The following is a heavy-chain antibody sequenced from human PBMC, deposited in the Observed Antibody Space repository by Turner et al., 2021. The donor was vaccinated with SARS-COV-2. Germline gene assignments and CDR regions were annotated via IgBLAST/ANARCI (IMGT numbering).Heavy chain of an antibody. D-gene: IGHD3-16*01. CDR3: ARVGGAFDI. Sequence: QVQLVHSGAEVKKPGASVQVSCKASGYTFSSYYMHWVRQAPGQGLEWMGIINPSGGSTAYAQRFQGRVTMTRDTSTSTLYMELSSLRSEDTAVYYCARVGGAFDIWGQGTMVIVSS. J-gene: IGHJ3*02. CDR1: GYTFSSYY. CDR2: INPSGGST. V-gene: IGHV1-46*01.